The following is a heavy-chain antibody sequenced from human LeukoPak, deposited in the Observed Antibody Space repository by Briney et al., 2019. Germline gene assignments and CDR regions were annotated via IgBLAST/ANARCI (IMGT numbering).Heavy chain of an antibody. CDR1: GVSISSGGYY. CDR2: IYYSGST. V-gene: IGHV4-31*03. J-gene: IGHJ4*02. D-gene: IGHD2-2*01. Sequence: KPSQTLSLTCTVSGVSISSGGYYWSWLRQHPGKGLEWIGYIYYSGSTYYNPSLKSRVTISVDTSKNQFSLKLSSVTAADTAVYYCARAGDEGYCSSTSCYFDYWGQGTLVTVSS. CDR3: ARAGDEGYCSSTSCYFDY.